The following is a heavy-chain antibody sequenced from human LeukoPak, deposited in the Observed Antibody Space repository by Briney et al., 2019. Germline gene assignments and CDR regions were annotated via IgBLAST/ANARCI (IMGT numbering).Heavy chain of an antibody. CDR1: GGSISSGGYY. CDR3: ASPGTMIDGAFDI. Sequence: SETLSLTCTVSGGSISSGGYYWSWIRQHPGKGLEWIGYIYYSGSTYYNPSLKSRVTISVDTSKNQFSLKLSSVTAADTAVYYCASPGTMIDGAFDIWGQGTMVTVSS. D-gene: IGHD3-22*01. J-gene: IGHJ3*02. V-gene: IGHV4-31*03. CDR2: IYYSGST.